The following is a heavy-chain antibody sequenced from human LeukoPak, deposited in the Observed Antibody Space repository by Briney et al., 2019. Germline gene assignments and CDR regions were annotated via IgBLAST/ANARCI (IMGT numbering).Heavy chain of an antibody. J-gene: IGHJ3*02. CDR2: IYSGGST. CDR3: ARERGVAWDCSGGSCYGRAFDI. CDR1: GFTVSSNY. Sequence: PGGSLRLSCAASGFTVSSNYMSWARQAPGKGLEWVSVIYSGGSTYYADSVKGRFTISRDNSKNTLYLQMNSLRAEDTAVYYCARERGVAWDCSGGSCYGRAFDIWGQGTMVTVSS. V-gene: IGHV3-66*01. D-gene: IGHD2-15*01.